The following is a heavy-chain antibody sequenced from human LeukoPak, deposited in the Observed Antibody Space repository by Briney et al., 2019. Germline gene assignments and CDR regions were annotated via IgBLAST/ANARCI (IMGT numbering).Heavy chain of an antibody. V-gene: IGHV3-20*04. Sequence: GGSLRLSCAASGFRFDDYGMSWVRHVPGKGLEWVSGTNWDGASTGYADSVKGRFTISRDNVKNFLYLQMNSLRAEDTAVYYCAKSMSSSSWGHFDYWGQGTLVTVSS. CDR3: AKSMSSSSWGHFDY. J-gene: IGHJ4*02. CDR1: GFRFDDYG. D-gene: IGHD6-13*01. CDR2: TNWDGAST.